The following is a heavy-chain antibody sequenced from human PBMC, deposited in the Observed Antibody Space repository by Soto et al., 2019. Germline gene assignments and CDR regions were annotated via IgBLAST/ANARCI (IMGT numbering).Heavy chain of an antibody. V-gene: IGHV3-64D*06. D-gene: IGHD2-15*01. CDR2: ISHNGRST. J-gene: IGHJ4*02. Sequence: AGGSLRLSCSVSGFTFGTYAMHWVRQAPGKGLEYVSSISHNGRSTYYVDSVKGRFTISRDNSKNALYLQMSSLRPEDTAVYYCVKDRCVDYWGQGILVTVSS. CDR1: GFTFGTYA. CDR3: VKDRCVDY.